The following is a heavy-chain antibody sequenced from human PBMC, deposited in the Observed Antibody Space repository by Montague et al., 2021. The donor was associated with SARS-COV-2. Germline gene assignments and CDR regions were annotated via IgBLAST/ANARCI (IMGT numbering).Heavy chain of an antibody. Sequence: CAISGDSVFSTGAAWNWIRQSPSRGLEWLGRTYYRSEWHTDYAVSVERRLAIDADTSKNQFSLQLHSVTPEDSAVYYCASGWTLFDWGQGTLVTVSS. D-gene: IGHD6-19*01. CDR1: GDSVFSTGAA. CDR2: TYYRSEWHT. CDR3: ASGWTLFD. J-gene: IGHJ4*02. V-gene: IGHV6-1*01.